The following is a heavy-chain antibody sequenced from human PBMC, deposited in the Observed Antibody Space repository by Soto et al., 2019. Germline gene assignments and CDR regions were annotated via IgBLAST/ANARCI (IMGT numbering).Heavy chain of an antibody. V-gene: IGHV3-7*01. J-gene: IGHJ6*02. D-gene: IGHD6-25*01. CDR1: GFTFRVYW. CDR2: IKQDGSEK. Sequence: PGGSLRLSCAASGFTFRVYWMNWVRQAPGKGLEWVANIKQDGSEKYYVDSVKGRFTISRDNTKNSLFLQVNSLRAEDTAVYYCARAAAYHYGLDVWGRGTTVTVSS. CDR3: ARAAAYHYGLDV.